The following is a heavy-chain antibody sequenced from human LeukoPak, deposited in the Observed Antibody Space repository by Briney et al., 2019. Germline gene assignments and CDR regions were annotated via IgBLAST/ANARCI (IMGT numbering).Heavy chain of an antibody. D-gene: IGHD2-15*01. CDR2: IYYSGST. CDR1: GGSISSNY. Sequence: PSETLSLTCTVSGGSISSNYWSWIRQPPGKGLEWIGYIYYSGSTSYNPSLKSRVTISVDKSKNQFSLKLSSVTAADTAVYYCARVRMSGFYYYYYYMDVWGKGTTVTVSS. V-gene: IGHV4-59*12. J-gene: IGHJ6*03. CDR3: ARVRMSGFYYYYYYMDV.